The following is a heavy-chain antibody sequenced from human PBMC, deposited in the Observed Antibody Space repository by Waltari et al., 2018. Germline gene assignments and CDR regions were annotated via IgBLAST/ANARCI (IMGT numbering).Heavy chain of an antibody. J-gene: IGHJ4*02. CDR2: IIPILGIA. Sequence: QVQLVQSGAEVKKPGSSVKVSCKASGGTFSSYAISWVRQAPGQGLEWMGGIIPILGIANYAQKFQGRVTITADESTSTAYMELSSLRSEDTAVYYCASLDSPYEEGKTHKYYFDYWGQGTLVTVSS. D-gene: IGHD5-12*01. CDR3: ASLDSPYEEGKTHKYYFDY. CDR1: GGTFSSYA. V-gene: IGHV1-69*04.